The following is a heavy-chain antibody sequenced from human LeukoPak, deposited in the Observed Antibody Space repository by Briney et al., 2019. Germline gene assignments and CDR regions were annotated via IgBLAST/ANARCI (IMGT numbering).Heavy chain of an antibody. CDR3: ARARAKRRYYYGMDV. Sequence: ASVKVSCKASGYTFTSYDINWVRQATGQGLEWMGWMNPNSGNTGYAQKFQGRVTMTRNTSISTAYMELSSLRSGDTAVYYCARARAKRRYYYGMDVWGQGTTVTVSS. D-gene: IGHD3-10*01. CDR2: MNPNSGNT. CDR1: GYTFTSYD. V-gene: IGHV1-8*01. J-gene: IGHJ6*02.